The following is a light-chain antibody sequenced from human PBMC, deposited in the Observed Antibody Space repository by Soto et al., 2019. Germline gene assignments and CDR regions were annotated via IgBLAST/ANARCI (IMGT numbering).Light chain of an antibody. Sequence: EIVMTQSPATLSVSPGERATLSCRAGQSVSSNLAWYQQKPGQAPRLLIYGASTRATGIPARFSGSGSGTEFTLTISSLQSEDFAVYYCQQYNNWPQITFGTGTRLDIX. CDR3: QQYNNWPQIT. CDR2: GAS. V-gene: IGKV3-15*01. CDR1: QSVSSN. J-gene: IGKJ5*01.